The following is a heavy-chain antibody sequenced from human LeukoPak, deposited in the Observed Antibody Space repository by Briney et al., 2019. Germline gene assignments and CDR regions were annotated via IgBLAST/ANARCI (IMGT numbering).Heavy chain of an antibody. CDR1: SXXXXW. CDR2: IYPGDSDT. D-gene: IGHD1-7*01. J-gene: IGHJ4*02. CDR3: ARQLGTTGFDY. Sequence: SXXXXWIGWVRQMPGKGLEWMGIIYPGDSDTRYSPSFQGQVTISADKSISTAYLQWSSLKASDTAMYYCARQLGTTGFDYWGQGTLVTVSS. V-gene: IGHV5-51*01.